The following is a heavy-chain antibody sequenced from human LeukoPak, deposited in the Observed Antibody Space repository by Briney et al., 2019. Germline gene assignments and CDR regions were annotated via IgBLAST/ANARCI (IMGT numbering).Heavy chain of an antibody. J-gene: IGHJ4*02. CDR1: GYTFTSYG. CDR3: AREGDCSGGSCYWETDY. CDR2: ISAYNGNT. Sequence: ASVTVSCKASGYTFTSYGISWVRQAPGQGLEWMGWISAYNGNTNYAQKLQGRVTMTTDTSTSTAYMELRSLRSDDTAVYYCAREGDCSGGSCYWETDYWGQGTLVTVPS. V-gene: IGHV1-18*01. D-gene: IGHD2-15*01.